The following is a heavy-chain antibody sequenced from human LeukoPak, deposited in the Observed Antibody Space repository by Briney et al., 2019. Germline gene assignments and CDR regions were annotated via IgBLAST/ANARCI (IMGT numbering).Heavy chain of an antibody. J-gene: IGHJ3*02. D-gene: IGHD1-26*01. V-gene: IGHV1-18*01. CDR3: ARDRPPDSGSYKRDAFDI. CDR2: ISAYNGNT. Sequence: GASVKVSCKASGYTFTSYGISWVRQAPGQGLEWMGWISAYNGNTNYAQKLQGRVTMTTDTSTSTAYMALRRLRSDETAVYYCARDRPPDSGSYKRDAFDIWGQGTMVTVSS. CDR1: GYTFTSYG.